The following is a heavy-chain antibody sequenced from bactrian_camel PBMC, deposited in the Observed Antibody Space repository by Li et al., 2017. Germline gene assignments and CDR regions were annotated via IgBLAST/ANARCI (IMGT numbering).Heavy chain of an antibody. CDR1: GTQIMHC. Sequence: QLVESGGGSVEAGGSLTLSCAASGTQIMHCMAWFRQAPGKEREGVAAFGRDGSTSYAGSVKGRFTISKENNKNTLYLQMNSLKPEDTAMYYCAADRPPLWSGGSLFERGFNHWGQGTQVTVS. J-gene: IGHJ4*01. V-gene: IGHV3S53*01. CDR2: FGRDGST. CDR3: AADRPPLWSGGSLFERGFNH. D-gene: IGHD7*01.